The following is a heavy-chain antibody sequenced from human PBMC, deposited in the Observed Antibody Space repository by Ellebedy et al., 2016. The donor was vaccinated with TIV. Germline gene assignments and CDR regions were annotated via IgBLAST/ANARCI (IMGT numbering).Heavy chain of an antibody. CDR1: GFYW. CDR2: IHEDGNAK. V-gene: IGHV3-7*01. Sequence: GESLKISCAGSGFYWMHWVRQDPGKGLEWLANIHEDGNAKFYVDSVRGRFTISRDNAGNSVYLQMNSLRVEDTAVYYCARDGYGGYLDSWGQGTLIIVSS. CDR3: ARDGYGGYLDS. J-gene: IGHJ4*02. D-gene: IGHD5-18*01.